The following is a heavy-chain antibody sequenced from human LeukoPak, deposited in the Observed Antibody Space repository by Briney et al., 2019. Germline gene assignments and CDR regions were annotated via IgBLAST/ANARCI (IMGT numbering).Heavy chain of an antibody. J-gene: IGHJ4*02. CDR3: ARDKMIAAAGLDY. V-gene: IGHV3-30-3*01. D-gene: IGHD6-13*01. CDR2: ISYDGSNK. CDR1: GFTFSSFA. Sequence: GGPLRLSCAASGFTFSSFAMHWVRHSPGKGLEGLGVISYDGSNKYFADSVKGRFTIYRDNSKNTLYLQMNSLRAEDTAVYYCARDKMIAAAGLDYWGQGTLVTVSS.